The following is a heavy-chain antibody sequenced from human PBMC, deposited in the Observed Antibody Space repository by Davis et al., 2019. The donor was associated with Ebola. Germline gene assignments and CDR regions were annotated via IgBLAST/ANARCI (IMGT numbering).Heavy chain of an antibody. CDR1: GGSFSGYY. V-gene: IGHV4-34*01. D-gene: IGHD3-10*01. CDR3: ARGWFPRWRWFDP. CDR2: INHSGST. Sequence: GSLRLSCAVYGGSFSGYYWSWIRQPPGKGLEWIGEINHSGSTNYNPSLKSRVTISVDTSKNQFSLKLSSVTAADTAVYYCARGWFPRWRWFDPWGQGTLVTVSS. J-gene: IGHJ5*02.